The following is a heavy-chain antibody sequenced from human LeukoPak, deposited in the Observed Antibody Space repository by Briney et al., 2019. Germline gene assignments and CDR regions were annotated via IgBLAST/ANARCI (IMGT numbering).Heavy chain of an antibody. D-gene: IGHD3-22*01. CDR1: GGSISSYY. CDR2: IYYSGST. Sequence: ETLSLTCTVSGGSISSYYWSWIRQPPGEGLEWIGYIYYSGSTNYNPSLKSRVTISVDTSKNQFSLKLSSVTAADTAVYYCAVLGYYDSSGYLIDTNWFDPWGQGTLVTVSS. V-gene: IGHV4-59*01. J-gene: IGHJ5*02. CDR3: AVLGYYDSSGYLIDTNWFDP.